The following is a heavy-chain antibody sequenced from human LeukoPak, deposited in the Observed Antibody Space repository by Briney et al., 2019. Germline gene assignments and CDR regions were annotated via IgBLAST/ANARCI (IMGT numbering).Heavy chain of an antibody. CDR2: IIPIFGTA. CDR3: ARDMVAIFAFDI. V-gene: IGHV1-69*01. J-gene: IGHJ3*02. D-gene: IGHD4/OR15-4a*01. Sequence: SSVKVSCKASGGTFSSYAIRWVRQAAGQGLEWMGGIIPIFGTANYAQKFQGRVTITADESTSTAYIELSSLRSEDTAVYYCARDMVAIFAFDIWGQGTMVTVSS. CDR1: GGTFSSYA.